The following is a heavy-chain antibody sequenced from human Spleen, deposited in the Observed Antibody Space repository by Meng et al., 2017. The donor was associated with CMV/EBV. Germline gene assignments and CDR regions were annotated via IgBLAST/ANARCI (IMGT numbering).Heavy chain of an antibody. Sequence: GGSLRLSCTVSGFSFSDYELNWARQAPGKGLEWVSFISPSGTETHYADSVKGRFTISRDNAKNSLYLQMNSLRAEDTAVYYCARWQRDSDNSAYYYLHYWGQGTLVTVSS. CDR3: ARWQRDSDNSAYYYLHY. J-gene: IGHJ4*02. CDR1: GFSFSDYE. CDR2: ISPSGTET. V-gene: IGHV3-48*03. D-gene: IGHD3-22*01.